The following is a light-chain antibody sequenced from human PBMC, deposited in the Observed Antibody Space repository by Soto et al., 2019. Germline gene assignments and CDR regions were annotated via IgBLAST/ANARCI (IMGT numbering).Light chain of an antibody. J-gene: IGLJ1*01. V-gene: IGLV2-14*01. CDR1: SSDVGGYNY. CDR3: SSYTSSSTLVYV. Sequence: QSGLTQPASVSGSPGQSITISCTGTSSDVGGYNYVSWYQQHPGKAPKLMIYDVSNRPSGVSNRFSGSKSGNTAFLTISGLQAEDEADYYCSSYTSSSTLVYVFGTGTKVTVL. CDR2: DVS.